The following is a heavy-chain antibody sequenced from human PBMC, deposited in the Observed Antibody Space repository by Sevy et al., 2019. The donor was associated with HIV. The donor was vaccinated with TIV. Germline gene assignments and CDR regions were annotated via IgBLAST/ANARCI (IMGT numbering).Heavy chain of an antibody. J-gene: IGHJ4*02. Sequence: SETLSLTCTVSGGSFSSSSYYWNWIRQPAGRGLEWIGRIYTSGSTNYNPSLKSRVTMSVDTSKNQFSLKLSSVTAADTTVYYCAGRIAVTAFDYWGQGNLVTVSS. D-gene: IGHD6-19*01. V-gene: IGHV4-61*02. CDR1: GGSFSSSSYY. CDR3: AGRIAVTAFDY. CDR2: IYTSGST.